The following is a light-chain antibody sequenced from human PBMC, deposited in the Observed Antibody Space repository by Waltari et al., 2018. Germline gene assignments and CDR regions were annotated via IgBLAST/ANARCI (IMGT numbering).Light chain of an antibody. CDR1: HSFRIRY. CDR3: KQDGRSLRR. Sequence: VFTHSPATLSFSPGERPTLSCRASHSFRIRYLAWYQQNPGQAPRLLIYGASSRATGIPDRFSGSGSGTDFTLRISRLEPEDFAVYYCKQDGRSLRRFGGGTKVEIK. V-gene: IGKV3-20*01. J-gene: IGKJ4*02. CDR2: GAS.